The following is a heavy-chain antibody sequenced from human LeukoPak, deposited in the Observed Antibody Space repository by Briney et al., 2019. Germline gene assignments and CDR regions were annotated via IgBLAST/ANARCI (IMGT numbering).Heavy chain of an antibody. D-gene: IGHD5-24*01. CDR3: AKIRDGYNDAYDI. J-gene: IGHJ3*02. CDR1: GYTFTKSY. V-gene: IGHV1-46*01. Sequence: ASVRVSCKASGYTFTKSYIHWVRQAPGQRLEWMGLINPGGDNTNYAQNFQGRVTITSDTSASTVYMELSSLRSEDTAVYYCAKIRDGYNDAYDIWGQGAVVTVPS. CDR2: INPGGDNT.